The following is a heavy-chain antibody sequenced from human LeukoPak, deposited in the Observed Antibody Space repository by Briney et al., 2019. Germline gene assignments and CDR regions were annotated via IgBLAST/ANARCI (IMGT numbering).Heavy chain of an antibody. V-gene: IGHV3-11*04. J-gene: IGHJ4*02. CDR3: AKDHLEMATAGCFDY. CDR1: GFTFSDYY. CDR2: ISSSGSTI. Sequence: GGSLRLSCAASGFTFSDYYMSWIRQAPGKGLEWVSYISSSGSTIYYADSVKGRFTISRDNSKNTLYLQMNSLRAEDTAVYYCAKDHLEMATAGCFDYWGQGTLVTVSS. D-gene: IGHD5-24*01.